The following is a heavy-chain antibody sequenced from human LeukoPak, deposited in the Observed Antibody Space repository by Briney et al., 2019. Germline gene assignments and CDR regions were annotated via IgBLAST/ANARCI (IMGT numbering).Heavy chain of an antibody. D-gene: IGHD1-7*01. J-gene: IGHJ4*02. CDR3: VNDPIGGTNY. CDR1: GFMFSYDW. V-gene: IGHV3-74*01. CDR2: INNDGSSV. Sequence: GGSLRLSCAASGFMFSYDWMHWARHTSGKGLMWVSRINNDGSSVSYEDSVKGRFSISRDNAKNTLYLQMNSLRDEDTGVYYCVNDPIGGTNYWGQGTLVTVSS.